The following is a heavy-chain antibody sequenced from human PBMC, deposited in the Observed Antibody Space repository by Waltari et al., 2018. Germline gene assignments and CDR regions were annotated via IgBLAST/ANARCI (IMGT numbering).Heavy chain of an antibody. CDR1: GDSLSSTLF. D-gene: IGHD1-7*01. Sequence: QVQLRESGPGLVKPSETLSLTCVISGDSLSSTLFWGWIRHSPEKGLEWIGNIYYSGVTYYSPFLKSRVFISIDTPRRQFSLKLTSVTAADTAVYYCARVLTTGTVAFDIWGQGTLVTVSS. J-gene: IGHJ3*02. CDR2: IYYSGVT. CDR3: ARVLTTGTVAFDI. V-gene: IGHV4-38-2*01.